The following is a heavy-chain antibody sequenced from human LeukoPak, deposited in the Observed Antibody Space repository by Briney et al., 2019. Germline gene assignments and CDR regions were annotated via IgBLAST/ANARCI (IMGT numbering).Heavy chain of an antibody. CDR1: GFTVSSNY. CDR2: IYSGGST. V-gene: IGHV3-53*01. CDR3: ARYCSSTSCLYFDY. D-gene: IGHD2-2*01. J-gene: IGHJ4*02. Sequence: GGSLRLSCAASGFTVSSNYMSWVRQAPGKGLEWVSVIYSGGSTYYADSVKGRFTISRDNSKNTLYLQMNSLRAEDTAVYYCARYCSSTSCLYFDYWGQGTPVTVSS.